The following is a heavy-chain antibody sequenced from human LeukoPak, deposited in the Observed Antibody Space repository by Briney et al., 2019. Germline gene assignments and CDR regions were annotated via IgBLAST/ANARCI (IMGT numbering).Heavy chain of an antibody. CDR2: IYTSGST. D-gene: IGHD3-10*01. Sequence: PSETLSLTCAVYGGSFSGYYWSWIRQPPGKGLEWIGRIYTSGSTNYNPSLKSRVTISVDTSKNQFSLKLSSVTAADTAVYYCARVKAYYGSGSYFDYWGQGTLVTVSS. CDR1: GGSFSGYY. CDR3: ARVKAYYGSGSYFDY. V-gene: IGHV4-4*08. J-gene: IGHJ4*02.